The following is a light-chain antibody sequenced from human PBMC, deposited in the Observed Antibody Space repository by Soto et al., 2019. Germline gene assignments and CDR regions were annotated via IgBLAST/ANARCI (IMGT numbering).Light chain of an antibody. CDR3: SSYTTSSTPVI. CDR1: SSDVGGYNY. V-gene: IGLV2-14*01. Sequence: QSVLTQPASVSGSPGQSITISCTGTSSDVGGYNYVSWYQQHPGKAPKLMIYEVSNRPSGVSNRFSGSKSGNTASLTISGLQAEDEADYFCSSYTTSSTPVIFGGETKLTVL. CDR2: EVS. J-gene: IGLJ2*01.